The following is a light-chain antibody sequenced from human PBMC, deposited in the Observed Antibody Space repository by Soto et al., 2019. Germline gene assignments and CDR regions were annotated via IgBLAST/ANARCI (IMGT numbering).Light chain of an antibody. CDR1: SSDVGSYNL. J-gene: IGLJ2*01. Sequence: SVLNQPAYVSGSPVQSITLSCPGTSSDVGSYNLVSWYQQHPGKAPKLVTYEVSKRPSGVSNRFSGSKSGNSASLTISGLQAEDQADYYCCSYAASSTYVVFGGGTKVTGL. V-gene: IGLV2-23*02. CDR3: CSYAASSTYVV. CDR2: EVS.